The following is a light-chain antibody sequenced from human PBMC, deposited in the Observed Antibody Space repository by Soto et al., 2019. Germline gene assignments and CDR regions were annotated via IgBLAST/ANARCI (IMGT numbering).Light chain of an antibody. CDR3: QSFDSSLSGSV. Sequence: QSVLTQPPSVSGAPGQRVTLSCTGSSSNIGAGYDVHWYQQIPGRAPKLLIYANRNRPSGVPDRFSGSKSDTSASLAITGLQADDEADYYCQSFDSSLSGSVFGGGTKLTVL. V-gene: IGLV1-40*01. J-gene: IGLJ2*01. CDR1: SSNIGAGYD. CDR2: ANR.